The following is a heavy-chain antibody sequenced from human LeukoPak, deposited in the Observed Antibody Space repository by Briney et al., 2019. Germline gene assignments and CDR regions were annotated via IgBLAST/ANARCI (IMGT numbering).Heavy chain of an antibody. V-gene: IGHV3-74*01. CDR3: ARLSIAVAGPIDY. Sequence: GGSLRLSCAASGFTFSSYWMHWVRQAPGKGLVWVSRINSDGSSTSYADSVKGRFTISRDNSKNTLYLQMNSLRAEDTAVYYCARLSIAVAGPIDYWGQGTLVTVSS. D-gene: IGHD6-19*01. CDR2: INSDGSST. CDR1: GFTFSSYW. J-gene: IGHJ4*02.